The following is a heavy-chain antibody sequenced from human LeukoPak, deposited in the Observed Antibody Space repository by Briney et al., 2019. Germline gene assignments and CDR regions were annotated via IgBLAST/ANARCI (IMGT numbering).Heavy chain of an antibody. CDR3: ARDRSRWSIAPDADV. J-gene: IGHJ6*02. CDR2: INSDGSRT. Sequence: QTGGSLRLSCAASGFAFNDYWMNWVRKVPGKGLMWVARINSDGSRTTYADPVKGRFTVSRDNAKNTLYLQMNSLRAEDTAVYYCARDRSRWSIAPDADVWGQGTTVTVSS. D-gene: IGHD2-15*01. V-gene: IGHV3-74*01. CDR1: GFAFNDYW.